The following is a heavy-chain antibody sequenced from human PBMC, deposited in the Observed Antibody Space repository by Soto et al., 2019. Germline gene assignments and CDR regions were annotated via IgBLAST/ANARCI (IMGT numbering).Heavy chain of an antibody. D-gene: IGHD3-3*02. J-gene: IGHJ4*02. Sequence: PSETLSLTCTVSGGSISSKTFFWGWIRQPPGKGLEWIGSIYYSGSTYYNPSLQSRVTISVDTSKNQFSLRLSSVTAADTAVYYCARHHFFDRYFDFWGQGPLVTVSS. CDR2: IYYSGST. CDR1: GGSISSKTFF. V-gene: IGHV4-39*01. CDR3: ARHHFFDRYFDF.